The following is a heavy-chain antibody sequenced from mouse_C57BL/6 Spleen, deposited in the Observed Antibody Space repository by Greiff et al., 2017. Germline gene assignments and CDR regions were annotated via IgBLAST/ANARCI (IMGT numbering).Heavy chain of an antibody. CDR3: ARTVVADAMDY. Sequence: EVKLVESGPVLVKPGASVKMSCKASGYTFTDYYMNWVKQSHGKSLEWIGVINPYNGGTSYNQKFKGKATLTVDKSSSTAYMELNSLTSEDSAVYYCARTVVADAMDYWGQGTSVTVSS. CDR2: INPYNGGT. D-gene: IGHD1-1*01. V-gene: IGHV1-19*01. J-gene: IGHJ4*01. CDR1: GYTFTDYY.